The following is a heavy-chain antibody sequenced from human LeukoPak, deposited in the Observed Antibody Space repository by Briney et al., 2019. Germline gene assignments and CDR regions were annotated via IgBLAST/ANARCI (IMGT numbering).Heavy chain of an antibody. CDR1: GFTFSSYD. CDR2: IGTRGDT. CDR3: VRDIIPLGLSGGFDL. J-gene: IGHJ2*01. V-gene: IGHV3-13*01. Sequence: PGGSLRLSCAASGFTFSSYDMHWVRQATGKGLEWVSGIGTRGDTYYSGSVQGRFTISSENARNSMYLLMNSLRAGDKAVSYCVRDIIPLGLSGGFDLWGRGTLVTVSS. D-gene: IGHD2-21*01.